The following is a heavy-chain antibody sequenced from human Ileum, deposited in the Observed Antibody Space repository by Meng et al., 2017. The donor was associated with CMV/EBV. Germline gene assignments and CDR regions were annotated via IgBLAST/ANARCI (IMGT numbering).Heavy chain of an antibody. CDR1: GGSLSPYY. CDR2: ISHGGIT. D-gene: IGHD1-1*01. CDR3: GMERVN. J-gene: IGHJ4*02. Sequence: QVQLQQWGLGLLNPSETLSLTCAGYGGSLSPYYWTWIRQIPGKGLEWIGEISHGGITNYNPSLRSRVSLSIDTSKNQFSLKLSSVTAADTAVYYCGMERVNWGQGMLVTVSS. V-gene: IGHV4-34*01.